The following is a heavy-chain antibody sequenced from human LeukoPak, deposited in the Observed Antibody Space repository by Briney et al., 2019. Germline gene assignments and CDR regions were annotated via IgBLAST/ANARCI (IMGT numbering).Heavy chain of an antibody. V-gene: IGHV4-38-2*02. CDR3: ARVFPGPA. CDR1: GYSISSGYY. Sequence: NSSETLSLTCTVSGYSISSGYYWGWIRQPPGKGLEWIGSIYHSGSTYYNPSLKSRVTIPVDTSKNQFSLKLSSVTAADTAVYYCARVFPGPAWGQGTLVTVSS. J-gene: IGHJ5*02. D-gene: IGHD3-9*01. CDR2: IYHSGST.